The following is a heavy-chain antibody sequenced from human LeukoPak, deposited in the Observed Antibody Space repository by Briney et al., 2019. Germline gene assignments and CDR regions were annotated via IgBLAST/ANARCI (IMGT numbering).Heavy chain of an antibody. J-gene: IGHJ1*01. V-gene: IGHV1-18*01. D-gene: IGHD3-22*01. Sequence: ASVKVSCKASGYTFTSYGIRWVRQAPGQGLEWMGWISAYNGNTHYAQKLQGRVTMTTDTSTSTAYMELRSLRSDDTAVYYCATAIMGGYPRYFQHWGQGTLVTVSS. CDR1: GYTFTSYG. CDR2: ISAYNGNT. CDR3: ATAIMGGYPRYFQH.